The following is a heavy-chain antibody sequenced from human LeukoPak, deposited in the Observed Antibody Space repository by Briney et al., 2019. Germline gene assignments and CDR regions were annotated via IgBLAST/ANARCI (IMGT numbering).Heavy chain of an antibody. D-gene: IGHD4-17*01. CDR3: AKPKTTVTTTFDY. CDR2: IRYDGSNK. J-gene: IGHJ4*02. CDR1: GFTFSSYG. V-gene: IGHV3-30*02. Sequence: GGSLRLSCAASGFTFSSYGMPWVRQAPGKGLEWVAFIRYDGSNKYYADSVKGRFTISRDNSKNTLYLQMNSLRAEDTAVYYCAKPKTTVTTTFDYWGQGTLVTVSS.